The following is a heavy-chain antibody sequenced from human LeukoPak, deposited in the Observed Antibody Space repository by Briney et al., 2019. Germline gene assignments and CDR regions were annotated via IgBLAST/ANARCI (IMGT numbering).Heavy chain of an antibody. V-gene: IGHV3-21*01. D-gene: IGHD6-19*01. J-gene: IGHJ6*02. CDR1: GFTFSSYS. Sequence: GGSLRLSCAASGFTFSSYSMNWVRQAPGKGLEWVSSISSSSYIYYADSVKGRFTISRDNAKNSLYLQMNSLRAEDTAVYYCARAPRAYSSGWYGSYYYYGMDVWGQGTTVTVSS. CDR3: ARAPRAYSSGWYGSYYYYGMDV. CDR2: ISSSSYI.